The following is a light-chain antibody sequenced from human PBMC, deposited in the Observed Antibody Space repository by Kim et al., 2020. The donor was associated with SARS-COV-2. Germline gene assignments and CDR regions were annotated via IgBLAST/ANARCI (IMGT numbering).Light chain of an antibody. Sequence: EMVMTQSPATLSVSPGERATLSCRASQSVGSNLAWYQQKPGQAPRLLIYSASTRATDIPARFSGSGSGTDFTLTISSLQSEDFALYYCQKYNKWPMFTFGKGTKLEI. J-gene: IGKJ2*01. CDR3: QKYNKWPMFT. CDR2: SAS. CDR1: QSVGSN. V-gene: IGKV3-15*01.